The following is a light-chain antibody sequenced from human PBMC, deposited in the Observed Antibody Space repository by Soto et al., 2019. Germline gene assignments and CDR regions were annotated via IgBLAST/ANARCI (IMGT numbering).Light chain of an antibody. CDR3: NSYTRSKTVI. J-gene: IGLJ2*01. CDR1: SSDVGAHDF. CDR2: EVT. V-gene: IGLV2-14*01. Sequence: QSVLTQPASVSGSPGQSITISCSGTSSDVGAHDFVSWYQHHPEKAPKVIIFEVTKRPSGVSNRFSGSKTGNTASLTISGLPDEDAADYYCNSYTRSKTVIFGGGTKLTVL.